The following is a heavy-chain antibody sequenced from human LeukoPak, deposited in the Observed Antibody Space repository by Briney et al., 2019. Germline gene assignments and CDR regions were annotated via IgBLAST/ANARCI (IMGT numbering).Heavy chain of an antibody. CDR3: ATFKEVGAVDY. CDR2: INPNSGGT. D-gene: IGHD1-26*01. Sequence: GASVKVSCKASGYTFTGYYMHWVRPAPGQGLEWMGWINPNSGGTNYGQKFKGRVTMNRDTSISTAYMELSRLRSDDTAVYYCATFKEVGAVDYWGQGTLVTVSS. J-gene: IGHJ4*02. V-gene: IGHV1-2*02. CDR1: GYTFTGYY.